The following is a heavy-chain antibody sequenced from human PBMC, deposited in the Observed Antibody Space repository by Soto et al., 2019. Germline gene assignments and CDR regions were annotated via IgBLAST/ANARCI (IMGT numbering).Heavy chain of an antibody. CDR1: GGTFSSYA. V-gene: IGHV1-69*13. CDR3: ATTVDTAVVTSGYYFDY. D-gene: IGHD5-18*01. J-gene: IGHJ4*02. Sequence: SVKVSCKASGGTFSSYAISWVRQAPGQGLEWMGGIIPIFGTANYAQKFQGRVTITADESTSTAYMELSSLRSEDTAVYYCATTVDTAVVTSGYYFDYWGQGTLVTVSS. CDR2: IIPIFGTA.